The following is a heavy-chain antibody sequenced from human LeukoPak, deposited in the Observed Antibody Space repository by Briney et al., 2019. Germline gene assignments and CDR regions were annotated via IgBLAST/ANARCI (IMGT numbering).Heavy chain of an antibody. CDR2: INPNSGGT. CDR3: ARGSLAVAGTYKYYFDY. V-gene: IGHV1-2*02. D-gene: IGHD6-19*01. CDR1: GYTLTGYY. J-gene: IGHJ4*02. Sequence: GASVKVSCKASGYTLTGYYMHWVRQAPGQGLEWMGWINPNSGGTNYAQKFQGRVTMTRDTSISTAYMELSRLRSDDTAVYYCARGSLAVAGTYKYYFDYWGQGTLVTVSS.